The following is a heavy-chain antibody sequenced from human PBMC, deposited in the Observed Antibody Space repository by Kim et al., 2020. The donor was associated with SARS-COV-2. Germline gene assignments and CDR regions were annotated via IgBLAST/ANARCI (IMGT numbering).Heavy chain of an antibody. D-gene: IGHD3-10*01. CDR1: GFTFSSYA. CDR3: AKNWGYYGWGSYYYYYYGMDV. J-gene: IGHJ6*02. Sequence: GSLRLSCAASGFTFSSYAMSWVRQAPGKGLEWVSAISGSGGSTYYADSVKGRFTIARDNSKNTLYLQMNSLRAEDTAVYYCAKNWGYYGWGSYYYYYYGMDVWGQGTTVTVSS. CDR2: ISGSGGST. V-gene: IGHV3-23*01.